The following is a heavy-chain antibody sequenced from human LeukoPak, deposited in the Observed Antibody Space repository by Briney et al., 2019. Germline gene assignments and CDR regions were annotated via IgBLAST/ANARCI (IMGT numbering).Heavy chain of an antibody. Sequence: PSETLSLTCTVSGGSVNNAAYYWSWIRQHPGKGLEWIGHIDYRGRTNYNPSLKSRVTISVDTSENQFSLRLSSVTAADAAVYYCARMGSYCSSTSCYPYYYYYGMDVWGQGTTVTVSS. CDR1: GGSVNNAAYY. D-gene: IGHD2-2*01. J-gene: IGHJ6*02. CDR2: IDYRGRT. CDR3: ARMGSYCSSTSCYPYYYYYGMDV. V-gene: IGHV4-31*03.